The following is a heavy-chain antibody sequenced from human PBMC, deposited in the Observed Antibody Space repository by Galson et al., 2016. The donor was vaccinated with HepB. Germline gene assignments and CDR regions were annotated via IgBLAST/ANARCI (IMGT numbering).Heavy chain of an antibody. Sequence: SLRLSCAASGFTFSNYAMIWVRQAPGKGLEWVSGISDSGTGTWYADSVKGRFTISRDNSKNTVYLQMNNVRVEDTAVYYCARNKEVGLRSEWAYWDQGTLVTVSS. CDR1: GFTFSNYA. CDR3: ARNKEVGLRSEWAY. V-gene: IGHV3-23*01. J-gene: IGHJ4*02. D-gene: IGHD1-26*01. CDR2: ISDSGTGT.